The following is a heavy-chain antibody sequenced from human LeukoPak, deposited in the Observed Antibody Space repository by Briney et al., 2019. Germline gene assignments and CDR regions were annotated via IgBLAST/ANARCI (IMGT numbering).Heavy chain of an antibody. J-gene: IGHJ4*02. V-gene: IGHV1-8*01. CDR1: GYTFTSYD. CDR2: MNPNSGNT. Sequence: GASVKVSCEASGYTFTSYDINWVRQTAGQGLEWMGWMNPNSGNTGYAQKFQGRVTMTRTSSIRTAYMELGSLTSEDTAVYYCTRGSQSCASASCYNFWGQGTLVTVSS. CDR3: TRGSQSCASASCYNF. D-gene: IGHD2-2*02.